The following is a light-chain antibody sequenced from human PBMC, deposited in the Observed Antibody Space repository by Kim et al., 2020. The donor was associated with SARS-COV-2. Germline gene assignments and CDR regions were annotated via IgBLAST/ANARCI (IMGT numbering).Light chain of an antibody. CDR3: QTWGTGIWV. CDR2: LNSDGSH. V-gene: IGLV4-69*01. J-gene: IGLJ3*02. CDR1: SGHSSYT. Sequence: ASVKLTCTLSSGHSSYTIARHQQQPEKGPRYLMKLNSDGSHSKGDVIPDRFSGSSSGAERYLTISSLQSEDEADYYCQTWGTGIWVFGGGTQLTVL.